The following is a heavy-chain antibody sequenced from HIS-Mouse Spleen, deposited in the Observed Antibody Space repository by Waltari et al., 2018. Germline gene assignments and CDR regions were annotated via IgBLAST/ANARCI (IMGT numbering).Heavy chain of an antibody. CDR2: INPNSGGT. D-gene: IGHD5-12*01. CDR1: GYTFTGSY. V-gene: IGHV1-2*02. CDR3: AREPLRDGYNSYYYYGMDV. J-gene: IGHJ6*02. Sequence: QVQLVQSGAEVKKPGASVKVSCKASGYTFTGSYMPWLRQAPGQGLEGMGWINPNSGGTNYAQKFQGRVTMTRDTSISTAYMELSRLRSDDTAVYYCAREPLRDGYNSYYYYGMDVWGQGTTVTVSS.